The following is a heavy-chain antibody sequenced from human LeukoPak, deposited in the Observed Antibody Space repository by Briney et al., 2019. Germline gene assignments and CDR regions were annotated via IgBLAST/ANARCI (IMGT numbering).Heavy chain of an antibody. CDR3: ARGDFWSGHYYMDV. D-gene: IGHD3-3*01. CDR2: IIPIFGTA. Sequence: ASVKVSCKASGGTFSSYAISWVRQAPGQGLEWMGGIIPIFGTANYAQKFQGRVTITTDESTSTAYVELGSLRSEDTAVYYCARGDFWSGHYYMDVWGKGTTVTVSS. J-gene: IGHJ6*03. CDR1: GGTFSSYA. V-gene: IGHV1-69*05.